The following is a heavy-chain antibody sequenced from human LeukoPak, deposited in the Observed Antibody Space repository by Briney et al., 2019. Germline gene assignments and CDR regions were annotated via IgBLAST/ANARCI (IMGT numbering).Heavy chain of an antibody. CDR1: GCTFSSYA. CDR2: ISTYNSNT. Sequence: ASVKVSCKASGCTFSSYASSWVRQAPGQGLEWMGWISTYNSNTHYAQKLQGRVTMTTDASTSTDYMELRSLRSDDTAVDYCARGIPPGDAFDIWGQGTMVTVSS. J-gene: IGHJ3*02. V-gene: IGHV1-18*01. CDR3: ARGIPPGDAFDI. D-gene: IGHD2-2*02.